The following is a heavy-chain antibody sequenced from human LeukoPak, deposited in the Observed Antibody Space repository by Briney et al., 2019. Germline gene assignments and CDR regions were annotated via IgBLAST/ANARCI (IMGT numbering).Heavy chain of an antibody. V-gene: IGHV4-59*01. CDR3: ARDTPSYGMDV. Sequence: SETLSLTCTVSGGSISSYYWSWIRQPPGKGLEWIGYIYYSGSTNYNPSLKSRVTVSVDTSKNQFSLKLSSVTAADTAVYYCARDTPSYGMDVWGQGTTVTVSS. CDR1: GGSISSYY. J-gene: IGHJ6*02. CDR2: IYYSGST.